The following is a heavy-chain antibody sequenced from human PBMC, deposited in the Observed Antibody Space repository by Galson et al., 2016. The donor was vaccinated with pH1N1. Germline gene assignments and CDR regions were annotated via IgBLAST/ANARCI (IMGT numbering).Heavy chain of an antibody. CDR1: GFTFSTYG. CDR3: ARDRPQMLLRYFEWLLGDAMAV. J-gene: IGHJ6*02. V-gene: IGHV3-30*03. D-gene: IGHD3-9*01. CDR2: ISYDGNNK. Sequence: SLRLSCAASGFTFSTYGMNWVRQAPGKGLEWVAVISYDGNNKYYVDSVKDRFTISRDNSRNTLYLQMTSLRAEDTAVYYCARDRPQMLLRYFEWLLGDAMAVWGQGTTLTVSS.